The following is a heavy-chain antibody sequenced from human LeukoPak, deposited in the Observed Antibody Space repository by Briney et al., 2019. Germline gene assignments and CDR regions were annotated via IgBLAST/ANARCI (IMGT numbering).Heavy chain of an antibody. J-gene: IGHJ4*02. V-gene: IGHV3-30-3*01. CDR2: ISYEGSNK. D-gene: IGHD6-19*01. Sequence: PGGSLRLSCAVFGFTFSNYAMHWVRQAPGKGLEWVAVISYEGSNKYYAESVKGRFTISRDNSKNTLYLQMSSLRTDDTAVYYCARGEDSSGWPSPFDSWGQGTLVTVSS. CDR3: ARGEDSSGWPSPFDS. CDR1: GFTFSNYA.